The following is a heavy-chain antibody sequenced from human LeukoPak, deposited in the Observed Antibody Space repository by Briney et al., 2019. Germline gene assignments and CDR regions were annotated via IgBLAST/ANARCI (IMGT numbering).Heavy chain of an antibody. V-gene: IGHV3-74*01. J-gene: IGHJ6*02. CDR1: GFTFGSYW. Sequence: PGGSLRLSCAASGFTFGSYWMHWVRQAPGKGLVWVSRINSDGSSTSYADSVKGRFTISRDNAKNTLYLQMNSLRAEDTAVYYCARAVPAASGGYYYGMDVWGQGTTVTVSS. D-gene: IGHD2-2*01. CDR2: INSDGSST. CDR3: ARAVPAASGGYYYGMDV.